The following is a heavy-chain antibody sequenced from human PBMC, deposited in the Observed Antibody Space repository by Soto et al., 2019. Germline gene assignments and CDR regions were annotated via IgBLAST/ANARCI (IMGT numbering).Heavy chain of an antibody. V-gene: IGHV6-1*01. Sequence: SPTLSLPCAISGDSVSSNSAAWNWIRQSPSRGLEWLGRTYYRSKWYNDYAVSVKSRITINPDTSKNQFSLQLNSVTPEDTAVYYCARSQLGDYDILTGYQEFDYWGQGTLVTVSS. D-gene: IGHD3-9*01. CDR3: ARSQLGDYDILTGYQEFDY. CDR2: TYYRSKWYN. J-gene: IGHJ4*02. CDR1: GDSVSSNSAA.